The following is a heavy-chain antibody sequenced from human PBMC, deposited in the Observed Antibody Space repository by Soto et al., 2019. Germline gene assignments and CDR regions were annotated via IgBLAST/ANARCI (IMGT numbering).Heavy chain of an antibody. V-gene: IGHV3-23*01. CDR1: GFTFSSYA. J-gene: IGHJ4*02. CDR2: ISGSGGST. CDR3: AKALIRRNGYDYFYY. D-gene: IGHD5-12*01. Sequence: EVQLLESGGGLVQPGGSLRLSCAASGFTFSSYAMSWVRQAPGKGLEWVSAISGSGGSTYYADSVKGRFTISRDNSKNSLYLQMNSLRAEDTAVYYCAKALIRRNGYDYFYYWGQGTLVTVSA.